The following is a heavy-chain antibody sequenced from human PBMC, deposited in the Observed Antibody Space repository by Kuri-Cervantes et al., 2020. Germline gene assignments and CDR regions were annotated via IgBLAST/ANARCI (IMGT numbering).Heavy chain of an antibody. Sequence: GESLKISCAASGFTFSSYDMHWVRQATGKGLEWVSAIGTAGDTYYPGSVKGRFTISRENAKNSLYLQMNSLRDEDTAVYYCARDTGSGWYFGGQGTLVTVSS. V-gene: IGHV3-13*01. CDR3: ARDTGSGWYF. D-gene: IGHD6-19*01. J-gene: IGHJ4*02. CDR2: IGTAGDT. CDR1: GFTFSSYD.